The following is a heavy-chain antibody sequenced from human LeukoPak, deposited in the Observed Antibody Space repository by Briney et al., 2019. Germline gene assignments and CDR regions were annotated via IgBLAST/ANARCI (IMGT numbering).Heavy chain of an antibody. V-gene: IGHV1-2*02. CDR2: INPNSGDT. D-gene: IGHD6-13*01. J-gene: IGHJ4*02. CDR1: AYTFTGYQ. CDR3: ARVKEGIAGPYYFDY. Sequence: ASVTVSCKASAYTFTGYQIHWVRQAPGQGLEWMGWINPNSGDTNHAQNFQGRITMTRDTSISTAYMELRSLRSDDTAVYYCARVKEGIAGPYYFDYWGQGTLVTVSS.